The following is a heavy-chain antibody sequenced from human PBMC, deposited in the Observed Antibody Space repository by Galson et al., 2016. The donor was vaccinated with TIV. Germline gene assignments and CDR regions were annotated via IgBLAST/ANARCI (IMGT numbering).Heavy chain of an antibody. D-gene: IGHD3-22*01. J-gene: IGHJ4*02. Sequence: SVKVSCKASGGIFSNYGINWVRQAPGQGLEWMGGTIPIFGTAIYAQKFQGRVTITADRSTTTVYMELSSLRSEATAVYYCARGALKYHYDSSCYFFDYWGQGTLVTVSS. V-gene: IGHV1-69*06. CDR2: TIPIFGTA. CDR1: GGIFSNYG. CDR3: ARGALKYHYDSSCYFFDY.